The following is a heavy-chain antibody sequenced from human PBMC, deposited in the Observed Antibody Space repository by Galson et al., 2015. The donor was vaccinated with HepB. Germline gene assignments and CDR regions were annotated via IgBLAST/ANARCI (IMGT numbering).Heavy chain of an antibody. D-gene: IGHD3-10*02. J-gene: IGHJ4*02. Sequence: SVKVSCKASGGTFSSYTISWVRQAPGQGLEWMGRIIPILGIANYAQKFQGRVTITADKSTGTAYMELSSLRSEDTAVYYCATRPVRGGDDYWGQGTLVTVSS. CDR3: ATRPVRGGDDY. V-gene: IGHV1-69*02. CDR1: GGTFSSYT. CDR2: IIPILGIA.